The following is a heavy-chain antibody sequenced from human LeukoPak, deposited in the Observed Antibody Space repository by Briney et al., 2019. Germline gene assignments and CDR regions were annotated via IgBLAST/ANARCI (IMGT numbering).Heavy chain of an antibody. CDR1: GFTFDDYA. J-gene: IGHJ4*02. D-gene: IGHD3-22*01. CDR2: VSWNSGSI. Sequence: PGGSLRLSCAASGFTFDDYAMHWVRHAPGKGLEWVSGVSWNSGSIGYADSVKGRFTISRDNAKNSLYLQMNSLRAEDMALYYCAKDHSAYYYDSSGYFDYWGQGTLVTVSS. CDR3: AKDHSAYYYDSSGYFDY. V-gene: IGHV3-9*03.